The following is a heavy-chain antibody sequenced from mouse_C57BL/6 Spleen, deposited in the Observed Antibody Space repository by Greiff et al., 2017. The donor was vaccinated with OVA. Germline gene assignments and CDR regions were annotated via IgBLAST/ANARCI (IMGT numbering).Heavy chain of an antibody. CDR1: GFTFSDYY. D-gene: IGHD1-1*01. V-gene: IGHV5-16*01. Sequence: EVQLQQSEGGLVQPGSSMKLSCTASGFTFSDYYMAWVRQVPEKGLEWVANINYDGSSPYYLDSLKSRFIISRANAKNILYLQMSSLKSEDTATYYCARQGDYYGSSPWFAYWGQGTLVTVSA. CDR3: ARQGDYYGSSPWFAY. J-gene: IGHJ3*01. CDR2: INYDGSSP.